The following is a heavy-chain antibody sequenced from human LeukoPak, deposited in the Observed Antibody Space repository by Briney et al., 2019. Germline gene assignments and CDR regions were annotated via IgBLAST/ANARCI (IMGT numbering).Heavy chain of an antibody. CDR1: GFTFSSYS. V-gene: IGHV3-20*04. CDR3: ARDTIEYSSSSGLGY. CDR2: INWNGDST. Sequence: GGSLRLSCAASGFTFSSYSMNWVRQAPGKGLEWVSGINWNGDSTGYADSVKGRFTISRDNAKNSLYLQMNSLRAEDTALYYCARDTIEYSSSSGLGYWGQGTLVTVSS. J-gene: IGHJ4*02. D-gene: IGHD6-6*01.